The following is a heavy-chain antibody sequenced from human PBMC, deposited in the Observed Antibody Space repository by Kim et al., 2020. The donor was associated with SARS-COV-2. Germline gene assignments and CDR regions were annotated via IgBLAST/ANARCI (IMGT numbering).Heavy chain of an antibody. D-gene: IGHD3-22*01. V-gene: IGHV2-70*01. CDR2: IDWDDDK. Sequence: SGPTLVNPTQTLTLTCTFSGFSLSTSGMCVSWIRQPPGKALEWLALIDWDDDKYYSTSLKTRLTISKDTSKNQVVLTMTNMDPVDTATYYCARMSPDYSTYYYDSSGYIFDYWGQGTLVTVSS. CDR1: GFSLSTSGMC. CDR3: ARMSPDYSTYYYDSSGYIFDY. J-gene: IGHJ4*02.